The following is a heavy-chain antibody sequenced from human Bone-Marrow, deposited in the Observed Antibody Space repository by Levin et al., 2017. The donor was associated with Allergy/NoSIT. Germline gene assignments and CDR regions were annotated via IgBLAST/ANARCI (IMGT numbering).Heavy chain of an antibody. J-gene: IGHJ4*02. D-gene: IGHD1-26*01. V-gene: IGHV3-21*01. CDR2: ISTTSSHI. CDR3: ARATGNYYGNDY. Sequence: GESLKISCATSGFNFISYNMNWVRQAPGKGVEWVSTISTTSSHIWYADSVKGRFTISRDNAKNSLYLQMNNLTADDTSLYFCARATGNYYGNDYWGPGTLVTVSS. CDR1: GFNFISYN.